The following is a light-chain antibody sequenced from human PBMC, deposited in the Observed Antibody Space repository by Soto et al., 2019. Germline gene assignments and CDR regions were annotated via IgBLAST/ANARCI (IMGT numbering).Light chain of an antibody. CDR3: QQRSNWPRF. CDR1: QSVSSY. V-gene: IGKV3-11*01. Sequence: EIVLTQSPATLSLSPGDRATLSCRASQSVSSYLAWYQQKPGQAPRLLIYDASNGATGIPARFSGSGSGTDFTLTISSLEREDFAVYYCQQRSNWPRFFGRGTKVDIK. J-gene: IGKJ3*01. CDR2: DAS.